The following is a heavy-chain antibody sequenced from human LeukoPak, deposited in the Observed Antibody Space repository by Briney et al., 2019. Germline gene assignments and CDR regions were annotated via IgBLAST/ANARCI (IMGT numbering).Heavy chain of an antibody. D-gene: IGHD5-12*01. J-gene: IGHJ3*02. V-gene: IGHV4-38-2*01. CDR2: IYHSGST. CDR1: GYSISSGYY. Sequence: PSETLSLTCAVSGYSISSGYYWGWIRQPPGKGLEWIGTIYHSGSTHYNPSLKSRVTISIDTSKNQFSLKLSSVTAADTAVYYCARTVDTVATADAFDIWGQGTMVTVSS. CDR3: ARTVDTVATADAFDI.